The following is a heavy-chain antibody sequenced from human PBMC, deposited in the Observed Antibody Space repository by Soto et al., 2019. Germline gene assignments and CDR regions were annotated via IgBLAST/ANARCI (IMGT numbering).Heavy chain of an antibody. CDR1: GGSITSGSYY. Sequence: SETLSLTCTVSGGSITSGSYYWSWIRQPPGRGPEWIGFIYYAGSTKYNPSLNSRVTISVDTSKNQFSLTLTSVTAADTAVYYCARDKITGLFDYWGQGTLVTVSS. CDR3: ARDKITGLFDY. CDR2: IYYAGST. J-gene: IGHJ4*02. V-gene: IGHV4-61*01. D-gene: IGHD2-8*02.